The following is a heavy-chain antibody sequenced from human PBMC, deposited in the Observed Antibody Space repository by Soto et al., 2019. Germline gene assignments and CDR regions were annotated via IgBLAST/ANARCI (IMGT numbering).Heavy chain of an antibody. D-gene: IGHD2-2*01. CDR2: IYWDDDQ. CDR1: GFSLSTDGVG. V-gene: IGHV2-5*02. J-gene: IGHJ3*01. Sequence: QITLKESGPTLVKPTQTLTLTCTFSGFSLSTDGVGVGWIRQPPGKALEWLALIYWDDDQRYSPSLKTRLTSTKDTSKNQVVLTMTHLDPVETATYYGAHAYGGTSWPNDAFDVWVQGTVVTVSS. CDR3: AHAYGGTSWPNDAFDV.